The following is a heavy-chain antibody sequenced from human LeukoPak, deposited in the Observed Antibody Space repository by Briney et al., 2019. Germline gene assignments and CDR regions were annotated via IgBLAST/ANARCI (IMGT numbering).Heavy chain of an antibody. J-gene: IGHJ4*02. CDR2: IRSKAYGGTT. CDR3: TRGYSGSYYGYYFDY. D-gene: IGHD1-26*01. V-gene: IGHV3-49*04. CDR1: GFTFGDYA. Sequence: PGGSLRLSCTASGFTFGDYAMSWVRQAPGKGLECVGFIRSKAYGGTTEYAASVKGRFTISRDDSKSIAYLQMNSLKTEDTAVYYCTRGYSGSYYGYYFDYWGQGTLVTVSS.